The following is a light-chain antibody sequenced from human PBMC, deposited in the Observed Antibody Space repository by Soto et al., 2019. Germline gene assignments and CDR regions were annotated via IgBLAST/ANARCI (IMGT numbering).Light chain of an antibody. J-gene: IGKJ1*01. CDR1: QSLLHSNGYNY. Sequence: DTVMTQSQLSLPVTPGEPASISCRSSQSLLHSNGYNYLDWYLQKPGQSPQLLIYLGSNRASGVPDRFSGSGSGTDFTLKISRVEAEDVGVYYCMQPLQSWTFGQGTKV. CDR3: MQPLQSWT. CDR2: LGS. V-gene: IGKV2-28*01.